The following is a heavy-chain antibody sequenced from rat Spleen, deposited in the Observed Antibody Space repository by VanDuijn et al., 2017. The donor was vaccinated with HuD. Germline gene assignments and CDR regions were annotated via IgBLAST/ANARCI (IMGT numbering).Heavy chain of an antibody. CDR1: GFTFSNYD. J-gene: IGHJ3*01. V-gene: IGHV5S10*01. CDR3: ATQSYPGSFAY. Sequence: EVQLVESGGGLVQPGRSLKLSCAASGFTFSNYDMAWVRQAPTKGLEWVATIQYDGSSFYYRDSVKGRFTISRDNAKSTLYLQMDSLRSEDTATYFCATQSYPGSFAYWGQGTLVTVSS. CDR2: IQYDGSSF. D-gene: IGHD1-4*01.